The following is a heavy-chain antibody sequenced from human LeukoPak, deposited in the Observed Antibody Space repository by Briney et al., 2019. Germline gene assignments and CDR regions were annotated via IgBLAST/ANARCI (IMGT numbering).Heavy chain of an antibody. CDR3: ARGGPYNSGFYWVDY. V-gene: IGHV4-59*01. CDR2: IYYSGST. J-gene: IGHJ4*02. D-gene: IGHD3-22*01. Sequence: SETLSLTCTVSGASSSSYYWSWIRQPPGKGLEWLGFIYYSGSTNYNPSLKSRVSISVDTSKNQFSLKLNSVTAADTAVYYCARGGPYNSGFYWVDYWGQGTLVTVSS. CDR1: GASSSSYY.